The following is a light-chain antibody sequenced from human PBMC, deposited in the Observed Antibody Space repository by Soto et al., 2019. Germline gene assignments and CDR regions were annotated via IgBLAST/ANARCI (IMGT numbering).Light chain of an antibody. V-gene: IGKV3-20*01. CDR2: DAS. CDR3: QQYGSSPH. CDR1: QSVSSY. J-gene: IGKJ3*01. Sequence: EIVLTQSPDTVSLSPGERATLSCRASQSVSSYLAWYQQKPGQAPRLLIYDASSRATGIPDRFSGSGSGTDFTLTISRLEPEDFAVYYCQQYGSSPHFGPGTKVDI.